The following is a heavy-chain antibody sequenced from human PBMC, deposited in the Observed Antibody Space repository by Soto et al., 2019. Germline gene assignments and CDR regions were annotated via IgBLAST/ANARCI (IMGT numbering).Heavy chain of an antibody. J-gene: IGHJ4*02. CDR1: GFTLSDHD. D-gene: IGHD1-1*01. CDR3: LAFLSGRPY. CDR2: SKRNVESNTN. Sequence: EVQLAESGGGLVQPGGSLRLSCVVSGFTLSDHDIDWVRQAPGKGLAWVGRSKRNVESNTNEYAASVKGRFTSSRHDSENSLSLQMASRNTEDPAVYYCLAFLSGRPYWGQGTLVTVSS. V-gene: IGHV3-72*01.